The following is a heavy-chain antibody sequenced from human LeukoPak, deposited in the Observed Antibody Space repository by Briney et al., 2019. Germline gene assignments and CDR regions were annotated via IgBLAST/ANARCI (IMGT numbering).Heavy chain of an antibody. Sequence: GGSLRLSCAASRFTFSNYGMHWVRQAPGKGLEWVAVLSYDGSNKYYADSVEGRFTISRDNSKNMLYLQMNSLRAEDTAMYYCAKDGGSGYSSSWYYLDYWGQGTLVTVSS. J-gene: IGHJ4*02. V-gene: IGHV3-30*18. CDR2: LSYDGSNK. CDR3: AKDGGSGYSSSWYYLDY. D-gene: IGHD6-13*01. CDR1: RFTFSNYG.